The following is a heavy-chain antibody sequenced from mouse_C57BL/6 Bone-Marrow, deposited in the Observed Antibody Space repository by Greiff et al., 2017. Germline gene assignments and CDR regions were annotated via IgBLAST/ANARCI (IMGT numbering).Heavy chain of an antibody. CDR3: ARLEFDGSSGDWYFDV. CDR2: IYPRDGST. V-gene: IGHV1-85*01. Sequence: QVQLQQSGPELVKPGASVKLSCKASGYTFPSYDINWVKPRPGQGLEWIGWIYPRDGSTKYNEKFKGTATLTVDTSTSTAYMELHSLTSEDSAVYFCARLEFDGSSGDWYFDVWGTGTTVTVSS. CDR1: GYTFPSYD. D-gene: IGHD1-1*01. J-gene: IGHJ1*03.